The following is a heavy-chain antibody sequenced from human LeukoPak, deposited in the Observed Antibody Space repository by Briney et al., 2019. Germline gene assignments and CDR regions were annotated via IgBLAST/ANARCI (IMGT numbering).Heavy chain of an antibody. Sequence: GGSLRLSCAASGFTFSSYSMHWVRQAPGKGLEWVAVISYDGSNKYYADSVKGRFTISRDNSKNTLYLQMNSLRAEDTAVYYCARVCQWVKFWGGFDYWGQGTLVTVSS. D-gene: IGHD3-16*01. J-gene: IGHJ4*02. V-gene: IGHV3-30-3*01. CDR3: ARVCQWVKFWGGFDY. CDR2: ISYDGSNK. CDR1: GFTFSSYS.